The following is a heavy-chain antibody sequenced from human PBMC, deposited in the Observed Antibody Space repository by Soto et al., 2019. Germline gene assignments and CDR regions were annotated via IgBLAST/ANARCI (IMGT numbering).Heavy chain of an antibody. CDR2: IDWDDDK. Sequence: SGPTLVNPTQTLTLTCTFSGFSLSTSGMCVSWIRQPPGKALEWLALIDWDDDKYYSTSLKTRLTISKDTSKNQVVLTMTNMDPVDTATYYCARIQGNYYDPRGYFDYWGQGTLVTVSS. D-gene: IGHD3-22*01. V-gene: IGHV2-70*01. CDR1: GFSLSTSGMC. J-gene: IGHJ4*02. CDR3: ARIQGNYYDPRGYFDY.